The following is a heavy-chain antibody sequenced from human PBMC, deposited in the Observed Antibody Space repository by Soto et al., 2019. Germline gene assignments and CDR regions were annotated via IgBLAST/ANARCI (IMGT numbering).Heavy chain of an antibody. CDR3: ARGGRRWFDP. V-gene: IGHV4-31*03. J-gene: IGHJ5*02. CDR1: GGSISSGSYY. Sequence: QVQLQESGPGLVKPSQTLSLTCTVSGGSISSGSYYWSWIRQHPGKGLEWIGYIYYSGSTYYNPSLKSRGTISVETSKNQCSLKLSSVTAADTAVYYCARGGRRWFDPWGQGTLVTVSS. CDR2: IYYSGST.